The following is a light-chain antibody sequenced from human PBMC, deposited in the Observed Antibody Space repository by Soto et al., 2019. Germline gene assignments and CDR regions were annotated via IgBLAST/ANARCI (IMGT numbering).Light chain of an antibody. CDR3: SSYTSSGTLVV. V-gene: IGLV2-14*01. Sequence: QSAPTQPASVSGSPGQSITISCTGTTSDVGGYNYVSWYQQHPGKAPKLMICEVSNRPSGVSNRFSGSKSGNTASLTISGLQAEDEADYYCSSYTSSGTLVVFGGGTKLTVL. CDR2: EVS. J-gene: IGLJ2*01. CDR1: TSDVGGYNY.